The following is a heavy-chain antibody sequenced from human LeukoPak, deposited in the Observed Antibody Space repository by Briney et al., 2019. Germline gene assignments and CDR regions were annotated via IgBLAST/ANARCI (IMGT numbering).Heavy chain of an antibody. CDR1: GGSFSGYY. J-gene: IGHJ5*02. V-gene: IGHV4-34*01. CDR3: ARGFATYDFWSGGTGTRFDP. CDR2: INHSGST. Sequence: SETLSLTCAVYGGSFSGYYWSWIRQPPGKGLEWIGEINHSGSTNYNPSLKSRVTKSVDTSKNQFSLKLSSVTAADTAVYYCARGFATYDFWSGGTGTRFDPWGQGTLVTVSS. D-gene: IGHD3-3*01.